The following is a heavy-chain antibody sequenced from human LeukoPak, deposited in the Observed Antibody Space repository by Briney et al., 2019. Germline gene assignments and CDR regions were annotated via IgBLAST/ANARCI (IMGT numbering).Heavy chain of an antibody. CDR2: IYPGDSDT. J-gene: IGHJ6*02. Sequence: GESLKISCKGSGYSFTSYWIGWVRQMPGKGLEWMGIIYPGDSDTRYSPSFQGQVTISADKSISTSYLQWSSLKASDTAMYYCARQEAAGTGYYYYGMDVWGQGTTVTVSS. V-gene: IGHV5-51*01. CDR1: GYSFTSYW. D-gene: IGHD6-13*01. CDR3: ARQEAAGTGYYYYGMDV.